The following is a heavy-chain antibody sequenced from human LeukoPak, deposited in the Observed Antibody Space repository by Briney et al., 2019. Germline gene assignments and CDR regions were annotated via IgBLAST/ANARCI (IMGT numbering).Heavy chain of an antibody. CDR3: ARDPVSSSGWWEIDY. V-gene: IGHV1-2*02. D-gene: IGHD6-19*01. CDR1: VYTFTGYY. CDR2: INHTSGGT. J-gene: IGHJ4*02. Sequence: ASVTVSCKASVYTFTGYYMHWVRQAPGEGLEWMGWINHTSGGTNYAQKFQGRVTMTGDTSMSTAYMELSRLRSADTAVYYCARDPVSSSGWWEIDYWGQGTLVTVSS.